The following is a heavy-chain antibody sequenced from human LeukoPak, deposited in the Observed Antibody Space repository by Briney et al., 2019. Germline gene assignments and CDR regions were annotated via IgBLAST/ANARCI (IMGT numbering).Heavy chain of an antibody. CDR3: ARHEGGGWYIDY. Sequence: GESLKITCMGSGYSFSNYWIGWVRQMPGKGLEWMGIIYPDESNIRYSPSFQGQVTISVDKSISTAYLQWSSLKASDTAIYYCARHEGGGWYIDYWGQGTLVTVSS. J-gene: IGHJ4*02. CDR2: IYPDESNI. D-gene: IGHD6-19*01. V-gene: IGHV5-51*01. CDR1: GYSFSNYW.